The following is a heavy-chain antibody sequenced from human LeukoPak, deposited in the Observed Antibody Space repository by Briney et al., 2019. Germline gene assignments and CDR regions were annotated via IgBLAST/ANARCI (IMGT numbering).Heavy chain of an antibody. D-gene: IGHD3-16*01. CDR3: ASDYTKGWVDY. J-gene: IGHJ4*02. Sequence: PSETLSLTCTVSGGSISSSSYYWGWIRQPPGKGLEWIGSIYYSGSTYYNPSLKSRVTISVDTSKNQFSLKLSSVTAADTAVYYCASDYTKGWVDYWGQGTLVTVSS. CDR1: GGSISSSSYY. CDR2: IYYSGST. V-gene: IGHV4-39*07.